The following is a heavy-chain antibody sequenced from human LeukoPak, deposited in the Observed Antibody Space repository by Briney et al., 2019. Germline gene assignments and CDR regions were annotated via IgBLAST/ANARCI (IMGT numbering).Heavy chain of an antibody. Sequence: ASVKVSCKASGYTFTGYQIHWVRQAPGQGLEWMGRINPNSGGTNYAQKFQGRVTMTRDTSISTAYMELSGLTSDDTAVYYRARDMVSGGSYSTRFDYWGQGTLVTVSS. CDR1: GYTFTGYQ. D-gene: IGHD1-26*01. V-gene: IGHV1-2*06. CDR2: INPNSGGT. J-gene: IGHJ4*02. CDR3: ARDMVSGGSYSTRFDY.